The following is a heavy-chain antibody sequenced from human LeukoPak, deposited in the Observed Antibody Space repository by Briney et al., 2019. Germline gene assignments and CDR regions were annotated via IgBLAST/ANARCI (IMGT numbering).Heavy chain of an antibody. V-gene: IGHV3-33*06. Sequence: GGSVTLSCAASGFTYSHYGMHWVRQVPGKGLEWVAVIWSDGTEKYYGDAVKGRFTISRDNSMKTLYLQMNSLRGDDTAVYYCAKDAQRGFDYSNSLESWGQGTRVTVSS. CDR3: AKDAQRGFDYSNSLES. CDR1: GFTYSHYG. CDR2: IWSDGTEK. D-gene: IGHD4-11*01. J-gene: IGHJ5*01.